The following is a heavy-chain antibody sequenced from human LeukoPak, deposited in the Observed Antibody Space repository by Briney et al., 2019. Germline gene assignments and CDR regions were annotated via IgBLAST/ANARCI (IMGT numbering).Heavy chain of an antibody. CDR1: GFTFSSYA. J-gene: IGHJ4*02. Sequence: GGSLRLSCAASGFTFSSYAMSWVRQAPGKGLEWVSAISGSGGSTYYAGSVKGRFTISRDNSKNTLYLQMNSLRAEDTATYYCAKGGDNSPFDYWGQGTLVTVSS. V-gene: IGHV3-23*01. D-gene: IGHD4-23*01. CDR3: AKGGDNSPFDY. CDR2: ISGSGGST.